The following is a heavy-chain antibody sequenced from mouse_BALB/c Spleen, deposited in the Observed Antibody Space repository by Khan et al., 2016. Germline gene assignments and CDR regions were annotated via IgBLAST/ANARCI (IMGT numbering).Heavy chain of an antibody. CDR2: INPDNGGT. CDR1: GYTFTGYV. Sequence: VQLKQSGPELVKPGASVKMSCKASGYTFTGYVMHWVKQKPGQGLEWIGYINPDNGGTKYNEKFKGKATLTSDTSSSTAYMQLSSLTSEDSAVYCGARSGSCTAWFAYWGQGTLGTVSA. J-gene: IGHJ3*01. CDR3: ARSGSCTAWFAY. V-gene: IGHV1S136*01. D-gene: IGHD1-1*02.